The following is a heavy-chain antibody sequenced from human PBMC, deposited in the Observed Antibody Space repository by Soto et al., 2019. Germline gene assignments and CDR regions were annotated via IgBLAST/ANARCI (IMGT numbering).Heavy chain of an antibody. Sequence: PSETLSLTCTVSGDSNSSYYWSWIRQSPGKGLEWIGYISYSGSTNYNPSLKSRVTISLHTSNNQFSLKLTSVTAADTAVYYCARSDGRYWGQGTLVTVSS. V-gene: IGHV4-59*01. CDR1: GDSNSSYY. CDR3: ARSDGRY. J-gene: IGHJ4*02. CDR2: ISYSGST.